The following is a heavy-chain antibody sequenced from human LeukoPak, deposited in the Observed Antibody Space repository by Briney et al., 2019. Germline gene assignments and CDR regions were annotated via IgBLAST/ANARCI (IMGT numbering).Heavy chain of an antibody. CDR3: TTDREYGDYGRYFDY. CDR2: IKSKTDGGTT. J-gene: IGHJ4*02. CDR1: GFTFSNAW. D-gene: IGHD4-17*01. Sequence: GGSLRLSCAASGFTFSNAWMSWVRQAPGKGLEWVGRIKSKTDGGTTDYAAPVKGRFTISRDDSKNTLYLQMNSLKTEDTAVYYCTTDREYGDYGRYFDYWGQGTLVTVSS. V-gene: IGHV3-15*01.